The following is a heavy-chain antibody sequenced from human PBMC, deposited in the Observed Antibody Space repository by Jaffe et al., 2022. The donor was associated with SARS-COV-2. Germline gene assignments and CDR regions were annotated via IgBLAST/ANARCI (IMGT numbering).Heavy chain of an antibody. CDR3: AKPITGTLNWFDP. Sequence: EVQLLESGGGMVQPGGSLRLSCAASGFTFSSYTMSWVRQAPGKGLEWVSANSASGSYAFYADSVKGRFTISRDNSKDTLYLQMNSLRAEDTAVYYCAKPITGTLNWFDPWGQGTLVTVSS. CDR2: NSASGSYA. J-gene: IGHJ5*02. CDR1: GFTFSSYT. D-gene: IGHD1-20*01. V-gene: IGHV3-23*01.